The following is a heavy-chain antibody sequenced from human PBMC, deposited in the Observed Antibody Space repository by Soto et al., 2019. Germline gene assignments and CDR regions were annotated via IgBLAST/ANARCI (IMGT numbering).Heavy chain of an antibody. D-gene: IGHD3-10*01. CDR3: AHTHWGGSGSSPVNFDY. CDR2: IYWNDDK. Sequence: SGPTLVNPTQTLTLTCTFSGFSLSTSGVGVGWIRQPPGKALEWLALIYWNDDKRYSPSLKSRLTITKDTSKNQVVLTMTNMDPVDTATYYCAHTHWGGSGSSPVNFDYWGQGTLVTSPQ. V-gene: IGHV2-5*01. J-gene: IGHJ4*02. CDR1: GFSLSTSGVG.